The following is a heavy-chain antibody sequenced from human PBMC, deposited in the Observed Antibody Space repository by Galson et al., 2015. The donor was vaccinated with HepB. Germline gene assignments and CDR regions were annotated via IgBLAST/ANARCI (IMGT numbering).Heavy chain of an antibody. CDR3: AKGRDGDSWYLLDY. Sequence: SLRLSCAASGFTFSTYAMSWVRQAPGKGLEWVSDISDNGDSTYYADSVRGRFTIYRDNSKNTLYLQMNSLRVDDTAKYYCAKGRDGDSWYLLDYWGQGTLVTVSS. J-gene: IGHJ4*02. CDR2: ISDNGDST. CDR1: GFTFSTYA. D-gene: IGHD6-13*01. V-gene: IGHV3-23*01.